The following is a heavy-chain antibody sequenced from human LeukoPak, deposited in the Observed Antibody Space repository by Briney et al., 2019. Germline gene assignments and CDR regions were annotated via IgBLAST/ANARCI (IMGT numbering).Heavy chain of an antibody. V-gene: IGHV4-39*01. D-gene: IGHD6-19*01. CDR2: IYYSGST. CDR1: GGSISSSSYY. Sequence: SETLSLTCTVSGGSISSSSYYWGWIRQPPGKGLEWIGSIYYSGSTYYNPSLKSRVTISVDTSKNQFSLKLSSVTAADTAVYYCARQGSSGWFYSWGQGTLVTVSS. CDR3: ARQGSSGWFYS. J-gene: IGHJ5*01.